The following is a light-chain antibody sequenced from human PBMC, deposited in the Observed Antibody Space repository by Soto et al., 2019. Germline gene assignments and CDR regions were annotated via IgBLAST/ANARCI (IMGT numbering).Light chain of an antibody. J-gene: IGKJ4*01. CDR3: QQRSNWLALT. Sequence: EIVLTQSAATLSLSPGERATLSCRASQSVSSYLAWYQQKPGQAPRLLIYDASNRATGIPARFSGSGSGTDLTLTISSLEPEDFAVYYCQQRSNWLALTFGGGTKVEIK. V-gene: IGKV3-11*01. CDR2: DAS. CDR1: QSVSSY.